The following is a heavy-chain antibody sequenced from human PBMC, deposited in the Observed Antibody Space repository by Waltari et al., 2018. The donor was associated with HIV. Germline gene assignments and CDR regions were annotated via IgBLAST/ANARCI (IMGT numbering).Heavy chain of an antibody. V-gene: IGHV4-59*08. J-gene: IGHJ5*02. D-gene: IGHD6-19*01. CDR1: GGSLAGYF. Sequence: QVQLQESGPGLVKPSETLSLTCNISGGSLAGYFWTWIRQPPGKRLAWIGYRSHNGNSNYNPALNGRVAFSVDASTGLLSLLLHSAPAADAAVYFCARAPGRKAVGLSPWGQGTMVTVSS. CDR3: ARAPGRKAVGLSP. CDR2: RSHNGNS.